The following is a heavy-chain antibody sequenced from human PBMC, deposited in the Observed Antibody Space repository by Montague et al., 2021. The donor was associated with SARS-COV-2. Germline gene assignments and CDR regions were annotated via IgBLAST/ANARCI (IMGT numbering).Heavy chain of an antibody. CDR3: ARRGGGEVFARFMYWYFDV. V-gene: IGHV4-59*13. Sequence: SETLSLTCSVSGGSINTYYWGWVRQSPGKGLEWIGYIYYSGSVTTSYNPSLKSRVSISVDTSENQFSLKLTSVTAADTAVYYCARRGGGEVFARFMYWYFDVWGRGSLVTVSS. J-gene: IGHJ2*01. D-gene: IGHD2-21*01. CDR2: IYYSGSVTT. CDR1: GGSINTYY.